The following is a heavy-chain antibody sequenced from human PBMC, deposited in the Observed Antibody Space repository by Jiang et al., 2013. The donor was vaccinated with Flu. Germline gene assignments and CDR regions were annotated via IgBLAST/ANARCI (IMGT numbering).Heavy chain of an antibody. V-gene: IGHV4-61*02. J-gene: IGHJ4*02. CDR2: YTPLGAP. D-gene: IGHD5-12*01. CDR1: GGSITSGTYY. CDR3: ARAGGSGYMRNYFDF. Sequence: TLSLTCAVSGGSITSGTYYWTWIRQPAGRGWSGLGVYTPLGAPTINPSLESRVTISLDTSKNQFSLRLSSVTAADTAIYYCARAGGSGYMRNYFDFWGQGTLVTVSS.